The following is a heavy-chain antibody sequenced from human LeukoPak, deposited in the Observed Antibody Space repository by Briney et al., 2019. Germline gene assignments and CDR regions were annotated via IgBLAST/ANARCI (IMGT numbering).Heavy chain of an antibody. D-gene: IGHD5-18*01. CDR1: GFTVSSNY. J-gene: IGHJ4*02. CDR2: IYSSGST. V-gene: IGHV3-53*01. CDR3: AKDPWTAMVPFDY. Sequence: SGGSLRLSCAASGFTVSSNYMSWVRQAPGKGLEWVSVIYSSGSTYYADSVKGRFTISRDNSKNTLHLQMNTLRAEDTAVYYCAKDPWTAMVPFDYWGQGALVTVSS.